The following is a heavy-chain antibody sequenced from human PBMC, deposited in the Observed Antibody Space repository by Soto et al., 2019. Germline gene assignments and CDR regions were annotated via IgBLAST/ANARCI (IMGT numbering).Heavy chain of an antibody. CDR2: ISSSTPYI. CDR3: TRGLLTDFFDY. Sequence: PGGSLRLSCASSGFIFNSYSMHWVRQAPGKGLEWVSSISSSTPYIYYADSVKGRFTVSRDNSKNTLYLQVNSLRNDDTAVYYCTRGLLTDFFDYWGQGALVTVSS. J-gene: IGHJ4*02. V-gene: IGHV3-21*01. CDR1: GFIFNSYS.